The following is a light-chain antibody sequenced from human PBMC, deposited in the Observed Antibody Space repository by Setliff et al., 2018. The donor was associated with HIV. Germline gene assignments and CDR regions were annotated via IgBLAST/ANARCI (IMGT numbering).Light chain of an antibody. J-gene: IGLJ2*01. CDR2: DVS. CDR1: SSDAGGYNY. CDR3: CSYAGSYTVL. Sequence: QSVLTQPRSVSGSPGQSVTMSCTGTSSDAGGYNYVSWYQQHPGKAPKLMIYDVSKRPSGVPDRFSGSKSGNTAFLTISGLQGEDEADYYCCSYAGSYTVLFGGGTKVTVL. V-gene: IGLV2-11*01.